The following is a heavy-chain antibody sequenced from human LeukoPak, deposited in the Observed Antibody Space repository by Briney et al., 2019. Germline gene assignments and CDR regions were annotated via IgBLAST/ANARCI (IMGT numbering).Heavy chain of an antibody. V-gene: IGHV4-39*01. CDR1: GGSISSGSYY. Sequence: PSETQSLTCTVSGGSISSGSYYWAWIRQPPGKGLEWIGSIYYSGSTYYNPSLKSRVTISVDTSKNQFSLKLSSVTAADTAVYYCARTYYDFWSGHIDYWGQGTLVTVSS. J-gene: IGHJ4*02. CDR2: IYYSGST. D-gene: IGHD3-3*01. CDR3: ARTYYDFWSGHIDY.